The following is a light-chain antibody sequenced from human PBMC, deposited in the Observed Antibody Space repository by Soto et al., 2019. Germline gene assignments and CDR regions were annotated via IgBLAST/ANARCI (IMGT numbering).Light chain of an antibody. CDR2: HAS. CDR3: QQYSSYPT. J-gene: IGKJ1*01. CDR1: QDIGNY. Sequence: DIQMTQSPSSLSASVGDRVTITFQASQDIGNYLNWYQQKPGKAPKLLIFHASSLESGVPSRFSGSGSGAEFTLTISSLQSDDFATYYCQQYSSYPTFGQGTKVDIK. V-gene: IGKV1-16*01.